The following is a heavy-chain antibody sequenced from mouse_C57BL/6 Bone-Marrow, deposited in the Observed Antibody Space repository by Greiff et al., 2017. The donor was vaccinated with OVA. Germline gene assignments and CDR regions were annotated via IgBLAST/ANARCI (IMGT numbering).Heavy chain of an antibody. CDR2: ILPGSGST. V-gene: IGHV1-9*01. Sequence: LVESGPELVKPGASVKLSCKASGYTFTSYDINWVKQRPGNGLEWIGEILPGSGSTNYNEKFKGKATFTADTSSHTAYMQLSSPPTEDSSIYYCARSNYYSNYDAMDYWGQGTSVTVSS. CDR3: ARSNYYSNYDAMDY. J-gene: IGHJ4*01. CDR1: GYTFTSYD. D-gene: IGHD2-5*01.